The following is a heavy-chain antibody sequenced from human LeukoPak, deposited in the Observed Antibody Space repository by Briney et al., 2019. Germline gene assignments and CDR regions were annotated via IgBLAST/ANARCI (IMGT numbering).Heavy chain of an antibody. D-gene: IGHD3-22*01. Sequence: HPGGSLRLSCAASGFTFSSYAMSWVRQAPGKGLEWVSAISGSGGSTYYADSVKGRFTISRDNSKNTLYLQMNSLRAEDTAVYYCATSYDSSGYSVDYWGQGTLVTVSS. CDR3: ATSYDSSGYSVDY. CDR1: GFTFSSYA. V-gene: IGHV3-23*01. CDR2: ISGSGGST. J-gene: IGHJ4*02.